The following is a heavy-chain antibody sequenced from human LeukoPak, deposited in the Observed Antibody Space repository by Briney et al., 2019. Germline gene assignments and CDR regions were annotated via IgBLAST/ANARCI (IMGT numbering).Heavy chain of an antibody. Sequence: EASVKVSCKASGYTFTGYYMHWVRQAPGQGLEWMGWINPNSGGTNYAQKFQGRVTMTRNTSISTAYMELSSLKSEDTAVYYCARAPFYLHSSAWDWGQGTLVTISS. CDR3: ARAPFYLHSSAWD. J-gene: IGHJ4*02. D-gene: IGHD3-22*01. CDR2: INPNSGGT. CDR1: GYTFTGYY. V-gene: IGHV1-2*02.